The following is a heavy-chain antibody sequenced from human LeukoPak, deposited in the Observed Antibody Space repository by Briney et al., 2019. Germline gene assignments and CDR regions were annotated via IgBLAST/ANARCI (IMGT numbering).Heavy chain of an antibody. CDR1: GFTFSTYS. Sequence: PGGSLRLSCAASGFTFSTYSMNWVRQAPGKGLEWVSSISRSSGYIYYADSVKGRFTLSRDNAKNSLYLQMNSLRAEDTAVYYCAELGITMIGGVWGKGTTVTISS. V-gene: IGHV3-21*01. J-gene: IGHJ6*04. D-gene: IGHD3-10*02. CDR2: ISRSSGYI. CDR3: AELGITMIGGV.